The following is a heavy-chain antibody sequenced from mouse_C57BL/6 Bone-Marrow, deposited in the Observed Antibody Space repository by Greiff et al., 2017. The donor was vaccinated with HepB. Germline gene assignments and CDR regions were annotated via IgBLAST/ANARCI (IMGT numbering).Heavy chain of an antibody. D-gene: IGHD2-2*01. V-gene: IGHV1-82*01. CDR3: AKLIYYGYAGGRLFDY. CDR1: GYAFSSSW. CDR2: IYPGDGDT. J-gene: IGHJ2*01. Sequence: VQLQQSGPELVKPGASVKISCKASGYAFSSSWMNWVKQRPGKGLEWIGRIYPGDGDTNYNGKFKGKATLTADKSSSTAYMHLSSLTSEDSAVYFCAKLIYYGYAGGRLFDYWGQGTTLTVSS.